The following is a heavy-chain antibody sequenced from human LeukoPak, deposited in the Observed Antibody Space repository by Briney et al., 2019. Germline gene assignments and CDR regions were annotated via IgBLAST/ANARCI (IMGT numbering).Heavy chain of an antibody. CDR3: ARRRNYYDSMSRPYNWFDP. CDR1: GGSFSGYY. Sequence: PSETLSLTCAVYGGSFSGYYWSWIRQPPGKGLEWIGVINHSGSTNYNPSLKSRVTISVDTSKNQFSLKLSSVTAADTAVYYCARRRNYYDSMSRPYNWFDPWGQGTLVTVSS. D-gene: IGHD3-22*01. V-gene: IGHV4-34*01. J-gene: IGHJ5*02. CDR2: INHSGST.